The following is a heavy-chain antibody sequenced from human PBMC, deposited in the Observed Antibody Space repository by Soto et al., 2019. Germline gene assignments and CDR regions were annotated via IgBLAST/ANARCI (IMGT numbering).Heavy chain of an antibody. CDR1: GYSFTSYW. D-gene: IGHD3-3*01. V-gene: IGHV5-51*01. J-gene: IGHJ6*03. Sequence: PGESLKISCKGSGYSFTSYWIGWVRQMPGKGLEWMGIIYPGDSDTRYSPSFQGQVTISADKSISTAYLQSSSLKASDTAMYYCARLDAIFGVVKGYYYYMDVWGKGTTVTVSS. CDR2: IYPGDSDT. CDR3: ARLDAIFGVVKGYYYYMDV.